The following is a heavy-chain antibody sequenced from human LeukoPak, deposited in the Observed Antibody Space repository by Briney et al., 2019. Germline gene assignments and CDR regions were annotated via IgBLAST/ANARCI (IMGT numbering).Heavy chain of an antibody. CDR1: GGSFSGYY. CDR2: INHSGST. V-gene: IGHV4-34*01. CDR3: AREVGATSSTNYYFDY. J-gene: IGHJ4*02. D-gene: IGHD1-26*01. Sequence: SETLSLTCAVYGGSFSGYYWSWIRQPPVKGLEWIGEINHSGSTNYNPSLKSRVTISVDTSKNQFSLKLSSVTAADTAVYYCAREVGATSSTNYYFDYWGQGTLVTVSS.